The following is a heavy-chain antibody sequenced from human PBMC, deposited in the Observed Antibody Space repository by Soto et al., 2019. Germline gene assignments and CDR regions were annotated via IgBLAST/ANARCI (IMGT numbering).Heavy chain of an antibody. CDR3: AGGSGIHAFDI. V-gene: IGHV4-31*03. Sequence: SETLSLTCPFSGGTIRSGGYYWSWIRQHPGKGLEWIGYIYYSGSTYYNPSLKSRVTISVDTSKNQFSLKLSSVTAADTAVYYCAGGSGIHAFDIWGQGTMVTVSS. J-gene: IGHJ3*02. D-gene: IGHD3-10*01. CDR1: GGTIRSGGYY. CDR2: IYYSGST.